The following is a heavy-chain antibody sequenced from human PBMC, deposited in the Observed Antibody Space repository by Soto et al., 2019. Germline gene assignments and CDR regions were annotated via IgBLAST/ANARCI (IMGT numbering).Heavy chain of an antibody. V-gene: IGHV3-23*01. CDR3: AKTGGARAVGGNFDY. CDR1: GFTFSSYA. J-gene: IGHJ4*02. D-gene: IGHD2-15*01. Sequence: GGSLSLSCAASGFTFSSYAMSWVRQAPGKGLEWVSAISGSGGSTYYADSVKGRFTISRDNSKNTLYLQMNSLRAEDTAVYYCAKTGGARAVGGNFDYWGQGTLVTVSS. CDR2: ISGSGGST.